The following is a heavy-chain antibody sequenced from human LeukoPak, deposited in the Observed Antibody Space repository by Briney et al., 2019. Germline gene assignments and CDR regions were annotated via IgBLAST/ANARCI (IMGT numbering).Heavy chain of an antibody. D-gene: IGHD3-10*02. Sequence: SETLSLTCTVSGDSISSFYWSWIRQPAGKGLEWIGRIYTSGSTNYNPSLKSRVTISVDTSKNQFSLKLSSVTAADTAVYYCASRGVRGASVFWGKGTTVTVSS. J-gene: IGHJ6*04. V-gene: IGHV4-4*07. CDR2: IYTSGST. CDR3: ASRGVRGASVF. CDR1: GDSISSFY.